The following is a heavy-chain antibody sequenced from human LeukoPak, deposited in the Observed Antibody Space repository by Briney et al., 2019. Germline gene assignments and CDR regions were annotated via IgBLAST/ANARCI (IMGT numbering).Heavy chain of an antibody. J-gene: IGHJ2*01. CDR2: IHGGGDVT. D-gene: IGHD3-16*02. CDR3: AKALSSSFYYFDL. CDR1: GFTFTNYA. Sequence: GGSLRLSCAASGFTFTNYAMNWVRQAPEKGLGWVSTIHGGGDVTYYADSVKGRFTISRDNSRNTLYLQMNSLRAEDTAVYYCAKALSSSFYYFDLGGRGTLVTVSS. V-gene: IGHV3-23*01.